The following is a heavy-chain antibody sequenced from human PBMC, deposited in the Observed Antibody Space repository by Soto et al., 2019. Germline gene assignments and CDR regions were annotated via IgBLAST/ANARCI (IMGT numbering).Heavy chain of an antibody. CDR2: ISAYNGNT. CDR1: GYTFTSYG. J-gene: IGHJ6*02. V-gene: IGHV1-18*01. Sequence: VASVKVSCKASGYTFTSYGISWVRQAPGQGLEWMGWISAYNGNTNYAQKLQGRVTMTTDTSTSTAYMELRSLRSDDTAVYYCAREKYSSGWWGHYYYGMDVWGQGTTVTVSS. CDR3: AREKYSSGWWGHYYYGMDV. D-gene: IGHD6-19*01.